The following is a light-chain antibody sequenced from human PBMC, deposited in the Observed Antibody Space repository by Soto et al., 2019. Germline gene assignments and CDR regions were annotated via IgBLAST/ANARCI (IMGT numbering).Light chain of an antibody. CDR2: DAS. CDR3: QQRSNWPKLT. J-gene: IGKJ4*01. V-gene: IGKV3-11*01. CDR1: QSVSSY. Sequence: EIVLTQSPATLSLSPWEIATLSCRASQSVSSYLAWYQQKPGQAPRLLIYDASNRATGIPARFSGSGSGTDFTLTISSLEPEDFAVYYCQQRSNWPKLTFGGGTKVDIK.